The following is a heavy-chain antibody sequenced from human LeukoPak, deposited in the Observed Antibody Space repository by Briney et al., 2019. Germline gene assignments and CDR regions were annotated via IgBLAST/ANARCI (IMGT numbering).Heavy chain of an antibody. CDR1: GGSISSYY. CDR3: ARTPGGSSIQDAFDI. V-gene: IGHV4-59*01. D-gene: IGHD2-2*01. Sequence: ASETLSLTCTVSGGSISSYYWSWIRQPPGKGLEWIGYIYYSGSTNYNPSLKSRVTISVDTSKNQFSPKLSSVTAADTAVYYCARTPGGSSIQDAFDIWGQGTMVTVSS. J-gene: IGHJ3*02. CDR2: IYYSGST.